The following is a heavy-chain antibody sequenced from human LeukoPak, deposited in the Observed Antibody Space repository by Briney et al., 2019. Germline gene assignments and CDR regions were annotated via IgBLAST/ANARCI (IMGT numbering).Heavy chain of an antibody. CDR2: IIPIFGIA. CDR1: GGTFSSYA. D-gene: IGHD3-22*01. CDR3: ARGTLDSSGYYYVNPFDY. Sequence: SVKVSCKASGGTFSSYAISWVRQAPGQGLEWMGRIIPIFGIANYAQKFQGRVTITADKSTSTAYMGLSSLRSEDTAVYYCARGTLDSSGYYYVNPFDYWGQGTLVTVSS. J-gene: IGHJ4*02. V-gene: IGHV1-69*04.